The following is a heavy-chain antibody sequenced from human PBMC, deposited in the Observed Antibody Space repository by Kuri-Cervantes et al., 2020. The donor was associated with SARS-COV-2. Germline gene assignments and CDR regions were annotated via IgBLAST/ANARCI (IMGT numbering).Heavy chain of an antibody. D-gene: IGHD7-27*01. CDR2: ISSSGSTI. CDR3: ARDLRLGKSLDY. Sequence: GESLKISCAASGFTFSDYYMSWIRQAPGKGLEWVSYISSSGSTIYYADSVKGRLTISRDNAKNSLYLQMNSLRAEDTAVYYCARDLRLGKSLDYWGQGTLVTVSS. J-gene: IGHJ4*02. V-gene: IGHV3-11*04. CDR1: GFTFSDYY.